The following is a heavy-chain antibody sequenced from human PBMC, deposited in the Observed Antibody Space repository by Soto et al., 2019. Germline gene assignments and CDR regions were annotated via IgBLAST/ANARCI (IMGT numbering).Heavy chain of an antibody. V-gene: IGHV4-39*07. CDR1: GGSVSSNSYS. J-gene: IGHJ6*02. D-gene: IGHD2-8*01. CDR2: IYSSENT. Sequence: SETLSLTCTVSGGSVSSNSYSWGWIRQSPGKGLEWIGTIYSSENTYYNPSLVSRVTISVDTSMNEFSLRLSSVTAADTAVYYCARDIMGTNYYYYGMDVWGQGTTVTVSS. CDR3: ARDIMGTNYYYYGMDV.